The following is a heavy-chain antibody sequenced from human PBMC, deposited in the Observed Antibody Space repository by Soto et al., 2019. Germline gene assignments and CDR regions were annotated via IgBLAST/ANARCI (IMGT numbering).Heavy chain of an antibody. CDR1: GYSFSTYW. J-gene: IGHJ6*02. CDR2: IYPGDSDS. V-gene: IGHV5-51*01. CDR3: ARHASSRTSNYDYYAVDV. D-gene: IGHD4-4*01. Sequence: EVQLVQSGAEVKNPGETLKISCKASGYSFSTYWIGWVRQMPGKGLDWMGIIYPGDSDSRYNPSFQGHVTISADKSISTAYLQWSSLRASDSAIYYCARHASSRTSNYDYYAVDVWGLGTTVTVSS.